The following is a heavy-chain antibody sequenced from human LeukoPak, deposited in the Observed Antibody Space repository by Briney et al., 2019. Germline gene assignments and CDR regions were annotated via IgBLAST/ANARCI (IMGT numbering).Heavy chain of an antibody. Sequence: GASLKISCKGSGYNFTNYWINWVRQMPGKGLEWMGIIYPGDSDTRYSPSFQGQVTMSADKSINTAYLQWSSLKASDTAMYYCARRQGCSSTSCPPDSWGQGTLVTVSS. D-gene: IGHD2-2*01. CDR1: GYNFTNYW. V-gene: IGHV5-51*01. J-gene: IGHJ4*02. CDR3: ARRQGCSSTSCPPDS. CDR2: IYPGDSDT.